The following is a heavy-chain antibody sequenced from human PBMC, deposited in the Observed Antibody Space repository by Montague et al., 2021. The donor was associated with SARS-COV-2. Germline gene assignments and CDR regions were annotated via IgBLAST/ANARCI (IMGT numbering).Heavy chain of an antibody. D-gene: IGHD3-9*01. J-gene: IGHJ4*02. CDR3: AKRGGRYQRGVWYYFDY. CDR1: GFTFSVYG. CDR2: ISDSGGST. Sequence: SLRLSCAASGFTFSVYGMSWVRQAPGKGLEWASGISDSGGSTYYADSVKGRFTISRDNAKNTLYLQMNSLRDEDTAVDYCAKRGGRYQRGVWYYFDYWGQGTLVTVSS. V-gene: IGHV3-23*01.